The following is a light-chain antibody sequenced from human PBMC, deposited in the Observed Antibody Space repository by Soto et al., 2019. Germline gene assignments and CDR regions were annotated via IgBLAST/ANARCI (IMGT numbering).Light chain of an antibody. CDR3: QQYGGSTGT. Sequence: ETVLTQSPGTLSLSPGERATLSCRASQSVTSSYLAWYQQKFGQAPRLLIYGASSRAIGIPDRFSGSGSATDFILTISRLEPEDFAVYYCQQYGGSTGTFGQGTKVQIK. V-gene: IGKV3-20*01. CDR2: GAS. CDR1: QSVTSSY. J-gene: IGKJ1*01.